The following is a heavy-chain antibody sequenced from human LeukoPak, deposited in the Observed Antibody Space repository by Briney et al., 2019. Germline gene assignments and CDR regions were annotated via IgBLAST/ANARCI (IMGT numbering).Heavy chain of an antibody. J-gene: IGHJ4*02. CDR2: IYYSGST. D-gene: IGHD5-24*01. CDR1: GGSISSYY. Sequence: PSETLSLTCTVSGGSISSYYWSWIRQPPGKGLEWIGYIYYSGSTNYNPSLKSRVTISVDTSKNQFSLKLSSVTATDTAVYYCARERRDGYNRAVDYWGQGTLVTVSS. CDR3: ARERRDGYNRAVDY. V-gene: IGHV4-59*01.